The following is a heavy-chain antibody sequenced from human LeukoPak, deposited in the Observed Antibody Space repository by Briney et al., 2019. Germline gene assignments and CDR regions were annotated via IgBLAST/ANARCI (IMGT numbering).Heavy chain of an antibody. CDR1: GFTFSRYW. V-gene: IGHV3-74*01. Sequence: GGSLRLSCAASGFTFSRYWMHWVRQAPGKGLVWASRINSDGSSTTYADSVKGRFTISRDNTKNTLYLQMNSLRAEATAVYYCARMVDTGHFDYWGQGTPVTVSS. D-gene: IGHD5-18*01. CDR2: INSDGSST. J-gene: IGHJ4*02. CDR3: ARMVDTGHFDY.